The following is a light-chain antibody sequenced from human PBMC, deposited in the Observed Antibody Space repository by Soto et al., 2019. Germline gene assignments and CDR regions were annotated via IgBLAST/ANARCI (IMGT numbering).Light chain of an antibody. V-gene: IGLV8-61*01. CDR3: VLYMGSGISV. CDR2: NTY. J-gene: IGLJ2*01. Sequence: QTVVTQEPSFSVSPGGTVTLTCGLSSGSVSTSYYPSWYQQTPGQAPRTLIYNTYTRSSGVPDRFSASILGDKAALTITGAQADDEFDYYCVLYMGSGISVFGGGTKLTVL. CDR1: SGSVSTSYY.